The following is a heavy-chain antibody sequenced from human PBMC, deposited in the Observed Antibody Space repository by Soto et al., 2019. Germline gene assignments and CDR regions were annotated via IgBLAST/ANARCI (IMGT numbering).Heavy chain of an antibody. V-gene: IGHV4-34*01. CDR1: GGSFSGYY. J-gene: IGHJ6*02. Sequence: SETLSLTCAVYGGSFSGYYWSWIRQPPGKGLEWMGEINHSGSTNYNPSLKSRVTISVDTSKNQFSLRLSSVTAADTAVYYCARDQYDFRSGSYYYAMGGGGEGTKVS. D-gene: IGHD3-3*01. CDR3: ARDQYDFRSGSYYYAMGG. CDR2: INHSGST.